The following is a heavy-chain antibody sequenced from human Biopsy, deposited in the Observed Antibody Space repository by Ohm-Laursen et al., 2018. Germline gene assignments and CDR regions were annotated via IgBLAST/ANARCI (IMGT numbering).Heavy chain of an antibody. J-gene: IGHJ5*01. V-gene: IGHV3-21*06. D-gene: IGHD3-10*01. CDR1: GVTLSGYG. CDR2: ISASSSCI. Sequence: GSLRLSCSASGVTLSGYGMNWVRQAPGKGLEWVSSISASSSCIHYADSVKGRFTVSRDNTKNSLYLQMNSLRAADTAIYYCATELLPPGVGGPWLDSWGQGTPVTVSS. CDR3: ATELLPPGVGGPWLDS.